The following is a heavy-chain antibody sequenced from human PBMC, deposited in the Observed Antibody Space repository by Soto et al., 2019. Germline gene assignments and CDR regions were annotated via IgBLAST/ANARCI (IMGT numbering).Heavy chain of an antibody. D-gene: IGHD2-2*01. CDR1: GFTFSSYS. CDR2: ISSSSSYI. Sequence: GGSLRLSCAASGFTFSSYSMNWVRQAPGKGLEWVSSISSSSSYIYYADSVKGRFTISRDNARNSLYLQMNSLRAEDTAVYYCARDCSSTSCINWFDPWGQGTLVTVSS. J-gene: IGHJ5*02. V-gene: IGHV3-21*01. CDR3: ARDCSSTSCINWFDP.